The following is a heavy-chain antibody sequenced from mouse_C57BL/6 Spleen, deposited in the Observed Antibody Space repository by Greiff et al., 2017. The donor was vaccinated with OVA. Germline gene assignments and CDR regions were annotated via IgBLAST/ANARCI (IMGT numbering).Heavy chain of an antibody. Sequence: VQLQEPGAELVRPGSSVKLSCKASGYTFTSYWMDWVKQRPGQGLEWIGNIYPSDSETHYNQKFKDKATLTVDKSSSTAYMQLSSLTSEDSAVYYCARAYVSRGVCDYWGQGTTLTVSS. J-gene: IGHJ2*01. CDR2: IYPSDSET. V-gene: IGHV1-61*01. CDR3: ARAYVSRGVCDY. CDR1: GYTFTSYW. D-gene: IGHD1-1*01.